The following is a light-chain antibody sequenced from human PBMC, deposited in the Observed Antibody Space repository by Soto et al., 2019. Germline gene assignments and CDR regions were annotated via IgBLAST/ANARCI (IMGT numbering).Light chain of an antibody. Sequence: DIQMTQSPSSLSASVGARVTITCQASQDINKNLIWYPQKPGKAPKLLIYDASDLETGVPSRFSGSGSGTGFTFTISSLQPDDFATYYCQQYHSYSITFGQGTRLEIK. J-gene: IGKJ5*01. CDR2: DAS. CDR3: QQYHSYSIT. V-gene: IGKV1-33*01. CDR1: QDINKN.